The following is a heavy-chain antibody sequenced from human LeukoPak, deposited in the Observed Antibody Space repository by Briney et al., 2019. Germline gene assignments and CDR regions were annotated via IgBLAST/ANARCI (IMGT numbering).Heavy chain of an antibody. CDR1: GGSISSHY. D-gene: IGHD1-26*01. V-gene: IGHV4-4*07. Sequence: SETLSLTCTVSGGSISSHYWNWLRQPAGKGLEYIGRTYTGGSTNYNPSLKSRVTMSVDTPKNQFSLKLSSVTAADTAVYYCVGGTYYGGDYWGQGTLVTVSS. J-gene: IGHJ4*02. CDR3: VGGTYYGGDY. CDR2: TYTGGST.